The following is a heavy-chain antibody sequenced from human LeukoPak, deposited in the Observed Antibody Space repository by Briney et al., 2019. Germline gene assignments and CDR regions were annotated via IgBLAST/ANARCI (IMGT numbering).Heavy chain of an antibody. Sequence: PSETLSLTCAVSGGSFSGSYWSWIRQPPGKGLEWIGEINHSGNTNYHPSLKSRVTISLDTSKNQFSLKLSSVTAADTAVYYGARGALGPWYYHFDYWGQGTLVTVSS. D-gene: IGHD3-16*01. CDR2: INHSGNT. CDR3: ARGALGPWYYHFDY. J-gene: IGHJ4*02. V-gene: IGHV4-34*01. CDR1: GGSFSGSY.